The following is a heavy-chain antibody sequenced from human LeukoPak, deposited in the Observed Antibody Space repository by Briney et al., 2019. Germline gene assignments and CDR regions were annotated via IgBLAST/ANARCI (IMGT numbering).Heavy chain of an antibody. Sequence: GSPRLSCAASGFTFSSYSMNWVRQAPGKGLEWIGDINHSGGTNYNPSLKSRVTISLDTSKRQFSLRLTSVTAADTAVYYCARGGTDGVSYYYAMDVWGQGTTVTVSS. CDR3: ARGGTDGVSYYYAMDV. V-gene: IGHV4-34*01. D-gene: IGHD3/OR15-3a*01. CDR2: INHSGGT. J-gene: IGHJ6*02. CDR1: GFTFSSYS.